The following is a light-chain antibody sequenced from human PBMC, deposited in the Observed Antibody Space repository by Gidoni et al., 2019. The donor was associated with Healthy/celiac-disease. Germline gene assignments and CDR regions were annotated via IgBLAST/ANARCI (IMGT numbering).Light chain of an antibody. V-gene: IGKV3-20*01. CDR1: QSVSSSY. CDR2: GAS. CDR3: QQYGSSPT. J-gene: IGKJ1*01. Sequence: EIVLTQSPGTLSLSPGERATLSCRASQSVSSSYLAWYQQKPGQAPRLLIYGASSRATGIPDRCSGSGSETDFTLTISRLEPEDVAVYYCQQYGSSPTFGQGTKVEIK.